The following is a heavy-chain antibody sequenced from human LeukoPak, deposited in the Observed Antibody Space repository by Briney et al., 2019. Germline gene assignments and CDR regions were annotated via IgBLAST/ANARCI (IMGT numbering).Heavy chain of an antibody. CDR2: ISGSGGST. CDR3: AKGAPEYSSSWYLDWSYYYYGMDV. D-gene: IGHD6-13*01. V-gene: IGHV3-23*01. Sequence: PGGSLRLSCAASGFTFSDYAMSWVRQAPGKGLEWVSAISGSGGSTYYADSVKGRFTISRDNSKNTLYLQMNSLRAEDTAVYYCAKGAPEYSSSWYLDWSYYYYGMDVWGKGTTVTVSS. CDR1: GFTFSDYA. J-gene: IGHJ6*04.